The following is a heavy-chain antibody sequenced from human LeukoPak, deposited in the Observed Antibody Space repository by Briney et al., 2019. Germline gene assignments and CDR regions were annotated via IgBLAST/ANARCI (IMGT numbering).Heavy chain of an antibody. V-gene: IGHV3-23*01. CDR3: AKGHCSGYLALDY. CDR1: GFTFSSYA. D-gene: IGHD2-15*01. J-gene: IGHJ4*02. Sequence: QPGGSLRLSCAASGFTFSSYAMSWVRQAPVKGLEWVSAISGSGGSTYYADSVKGRFTISRDNSKNTLYLQMNSLRAEDTAVYYCAKGHCSGYLALDYWGQGTLVTVSS. CDR2: ISGSGGST.